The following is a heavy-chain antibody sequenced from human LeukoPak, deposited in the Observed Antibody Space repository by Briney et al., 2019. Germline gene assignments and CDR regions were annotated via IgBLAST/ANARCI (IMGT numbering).Heavy chain of an antibody. CDR3: ATSWILMVTGAFDI. Sequence: QPGGSLRLSCAASGFSVSSKYMIWVRQAPGMGLEWVSVLYSGGSTYYADSVKGRFTISRDNSKNTLYLQMNSLRAEDTAVYYCATSWILMVTGAFDIWGQGTMVTVSS. J-gene: IGHJ3*02. V-gene: IGHV3-53*01. CDR1: GFSVSSKY. CDR2: LYSGGST. D-gene: IGHD5-18*01.